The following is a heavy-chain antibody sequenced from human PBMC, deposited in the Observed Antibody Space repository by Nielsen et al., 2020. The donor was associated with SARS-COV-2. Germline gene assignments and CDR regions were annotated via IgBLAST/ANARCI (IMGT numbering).Heavy chain of an antibody. Sequence: GGSLRLSCAASGFTFSDYYMSWIRQAPGKGLEWVSYISSSGSTIYYADSVKGRFTISRDNAKNSLYLQMNSLRAEDTAVYYCARAGEDIVVVVAATQDWFDPWGQGTLVTVSS. CDR1: GFTFSDYY. D-gene: IGHD2-15*01. J-gene: IGHJ5*02. V-gene: IGHV3-11*01. CDR2: ISSSGSTI. CDR3: ARAGEDIVVVVAATQDWFDP.